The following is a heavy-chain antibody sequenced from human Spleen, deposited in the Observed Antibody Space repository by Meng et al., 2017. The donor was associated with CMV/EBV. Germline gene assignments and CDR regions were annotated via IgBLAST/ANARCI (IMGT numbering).Heavy chain of an antibody. J-gene: IGHJ3*02. CDR1: GVTFRKAW. D-gene: IGHD2-21*01. V-gene: IGHV3-15*01. Sequence: GESLKISCAASGVTFRKAWMSWVRQSPGKGLEWVGRIKATNDGGTTSSAAPVKGRFTFSRDDSKDTVYLHMNSLTTEDTAVYYCATDPGSPYCGNTTCWGDAFDIWGRGTMVTVSS. CDR3: ATDPGSPYCGNTTCWGDAFDI. CDR2: IKATNDGGTT.